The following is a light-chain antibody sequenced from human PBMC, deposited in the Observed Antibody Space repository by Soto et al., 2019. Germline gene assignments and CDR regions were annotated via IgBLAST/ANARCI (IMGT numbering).Light chain of an antibody. CDR3: QQGNSFPFT. J-gene: IGKJ3*01. Sequence: DIQMTQSPSSLSASVGDRVTITCRASQSISSYLNWYQQKPGKAPKLLIYAASSLQSGVPSRFSGSGSGTDFTLTIASLQPDDFSTYYCQQGNSFPFTFGPGTKVDIK. CDR1: QSISSY. V-gene: IGKV1-39*01. CDR2: AAS.